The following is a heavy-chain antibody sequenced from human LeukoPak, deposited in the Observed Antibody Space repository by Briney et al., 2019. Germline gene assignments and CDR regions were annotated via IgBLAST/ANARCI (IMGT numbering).Heavy chain of an antibody. CDR1: GDSISSDY. D-gene: IGHD1-14*01. Sequence: SETLSLTCSVSGDSISSDYWSWIRQPPGKGLEWIGYIYRIGNTDYNPSLKSRVTMSIETSKNQFSLKVPSVTAADTAVYYCASGTFDGPLYGTYWYFHVWGRGTLVTVSS. CDR2: IYRIGNT. V-gene: IGHV4-4*08. CDR3: ASGTFDGPLYGTYWYFHV. J-gene: IGHJ2*01.